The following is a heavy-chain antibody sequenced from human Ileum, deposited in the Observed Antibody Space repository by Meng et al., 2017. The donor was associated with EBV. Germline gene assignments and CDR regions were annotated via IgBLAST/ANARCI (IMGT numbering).Heavy chain of an antibody. CDR3: ARSLTTPYYFDD. D-gene: IGHD1-14*01. J-gene: IGHJ4*02. CDR1: RYSVSRGGYF. Sequence: PRLVDPSHPLSPSCSVSRYSVSRGGYFSGWIRQPPGQGLGWSGYIYYIGNTYYKPSLKSRVTMSVDTSKNQFSLKLSSVTAADTAVYYCARSLTTPYYFDDWGQGTLVTVSS. CDR2: IYYIGNT. V-gene: IGHV4-30-4*01.